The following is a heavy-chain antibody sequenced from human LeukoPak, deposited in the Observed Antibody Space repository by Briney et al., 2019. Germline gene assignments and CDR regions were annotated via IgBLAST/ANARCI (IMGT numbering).Heavy chain of an antibody. CDR1: GFTFSSYE. J-gene: IGHJ6*02. Sequence: GGSLRLSCAASGFTFSSYEMNWVRQAPGKGLERVSYISSSGSTIYYADSVKGRFTISRDNAKNSLYLQMNSLRAEDTAVYYCASNTYSSSWYSPYYYYGMDVWGQGTTVTVSS. V-gene: IGHV3-48*03. CDR3: ASNTYSSSWYSPYYYYGMDV. D-gene: IGHD6-13*01. CDR2: ISSSGSTI.